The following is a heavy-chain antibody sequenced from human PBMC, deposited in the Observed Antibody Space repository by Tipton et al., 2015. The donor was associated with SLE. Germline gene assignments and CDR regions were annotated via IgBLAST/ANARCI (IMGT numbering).Heavy chain of an antibody. J-gene: IGHJ4*02. V-gene: IGHV4-34*01. CDR1: GESFSRHY. CDR2: IHHSGKT. D-gene: IGHD6-25*01. Sequence: TLSLTCAVSGESFSRHYVSWIRQAPGKGLEWIGEIHHSGKTNYNPSLTSRVSITVDTSKHHFSLTLTSVTAADTAVYYCARHRSGSSGPPRYFDSWGQGTLVTVSS. CDR3: ARHRSGSSGPPRYFDS.